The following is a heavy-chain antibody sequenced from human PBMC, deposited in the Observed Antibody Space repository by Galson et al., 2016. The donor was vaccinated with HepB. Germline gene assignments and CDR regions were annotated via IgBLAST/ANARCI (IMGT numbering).Heavy chain of an antibody. J-gene: IGHJ4*02. Sequence: SMILSCAASGCTFGDTYMSCSRQAPGTALEWISCITGRGTVLFYADSVKRRFTISRDNARNSLYLHLNSLRAEDTAVYYCARGHYEVWGQGTLVTVSS. D-gene: IGHD3-3*01. CDR2: ITGRGTVL. CDR3: ARGHYEV. CDR1: GCTFGDTY. V-gene: IGHV3-11*01.